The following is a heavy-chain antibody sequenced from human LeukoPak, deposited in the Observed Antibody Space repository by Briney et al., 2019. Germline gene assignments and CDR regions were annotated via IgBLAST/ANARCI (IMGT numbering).Heavy chain of an antibody. CDR1: GFTFSSYG. CDR2: ISYDGSNK. Sequence: GGSLRLSCAASGFTFSSYGMHWVRQAPGKGLGWVAVISYDGSNKYYADSVKGRFTISRDNSKNTLYLQMNSLGAEDTAVYYCAKDKDSSGWYTSPFDYWGQGTLVTVSS. V-gene: IGHV3-30*18. CDR3: AKDKDSSGWYTSPFDY. J-gene: IGHJ4*02. D-gene: IGHD6-19*01.